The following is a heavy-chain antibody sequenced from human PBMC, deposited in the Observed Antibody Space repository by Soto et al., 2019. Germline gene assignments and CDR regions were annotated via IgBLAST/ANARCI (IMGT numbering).Heavy chain of an antibody. CDR2: ISGSGGST. Sequence: PVGSLRLSCAASGFTFSSYAMSWVRQAPGKGLEWVSAISGSGGSTYYADSVKGRFTISRDNSKNTLYLQMNSLRAEDTAVYYCAKDSPGIAVADHYYYGMDVWGQGTTVTVSS. J-gene: IGHJ6*02. CDR1: GFTFSSYA. V-gene: IGHV3-23*01. CDR3: AKDSPGIAVADHYYYGMDV. D-gene: IGHD6-19*01.